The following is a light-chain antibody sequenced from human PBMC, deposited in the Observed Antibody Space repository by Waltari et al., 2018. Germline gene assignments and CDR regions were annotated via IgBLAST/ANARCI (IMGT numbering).Light chain of an antibody. Sequence: EIVLTQSPGTLSLSLGERATLSCRASQSVSRALAWYQQKPGQAPSLLIYGASTRATGIPDRFSGSGSETDVSLTLSRLEPDDFAVYYCQHYLRLPVTFGQGTTVAI. CDR2: GAS. V-gene: IGKV3-20*01. J-gene: IGKJ1*01. CDR1: QSVSRA. CDR3: QHYLRLPVT.